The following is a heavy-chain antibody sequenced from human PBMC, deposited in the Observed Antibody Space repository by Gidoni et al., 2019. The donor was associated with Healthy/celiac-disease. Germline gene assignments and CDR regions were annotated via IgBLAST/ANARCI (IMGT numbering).Heavy chain of an antibody. Sequence: QVQLVQSGAEVKKPGSSVKVSCKASGSTFISYAISWVRQAPGQGLDWMGGIIPIFGTANYAQKFQGRVTITADESTSTAYMELSSLRSEDTAVYYCARARGYGSGSYYSLDYWGQGTLVTVSS. CDR3: ARARGYGSGSYYSLDY. V-gene: IGHV1-69*01. J-gene: IGHJ4*02. D-gene: IGHD3-10*01. CDR2: IIPIFGTA. CDR1: GSTFISYA.